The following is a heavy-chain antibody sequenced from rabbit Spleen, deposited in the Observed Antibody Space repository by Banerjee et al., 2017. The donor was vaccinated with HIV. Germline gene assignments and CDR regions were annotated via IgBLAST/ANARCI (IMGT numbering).Heavy chain of an antibody. Sequence: QEQLVESGGGLVQPEGSLTLTCTASGFSFSAYWMSWVRQAPGKGLEWIGYITNGGTTYYASWAKGRFTISRSTSLNTVDLKMTSLTAADTATYFCARDTNIWGRHTDLWGPGTLVTVS. J-gene: IGHJ4*01. CDR3: ARDTNIWGRHTDL. D-gene: IGHD5-1*01. CDR1: GFSFSAYW. CDR2: ITNGGTT. V-gene: IGHV1S47*01.